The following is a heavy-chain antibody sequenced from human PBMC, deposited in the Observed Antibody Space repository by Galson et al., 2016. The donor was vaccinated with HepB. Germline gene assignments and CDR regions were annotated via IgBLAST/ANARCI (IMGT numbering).Heavy chain of an antibody. CDR1: GFNFRTYP. J-gene: IGHJ4*02. CDR3: AKDLAMGGSTGWYDY. D-gene: IGHD6-19*01. Sequence: SLRLSCAASGFNFRTYPMHWVRQTPGKGLEWVAVISYDGEVKWYADSVKGRFTISRDKSKNRVYLQMNSLRPDDTAVYYCAKDLAMGGSTGWYDYWGQGTLVTVSS. CDR2: ISYDGEVK. V-gene: IGHV3-30*04.